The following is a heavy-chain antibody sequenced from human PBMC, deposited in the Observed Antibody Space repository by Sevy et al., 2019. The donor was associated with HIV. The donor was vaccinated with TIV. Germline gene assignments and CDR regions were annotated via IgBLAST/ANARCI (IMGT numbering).Heavy chain of an antibody. V-gene: IGHV1-3*01. CDR1: GYTFTSYA. D-gene: IGHD4-17*01. CDR3: ARDLDYGFYFDY. CDR2: INAGNGNT. Sequence: ASVKVSCKASGYTFTSYAMHWVRQAPGQRLEWMGWINAGNGNTKYSQKFQDRVTITSHKSASTAYIELSSLRTEDTAAYYCARDLDYGFYFDYWGQGTLVTVSS. J-gene: IGHJ4*02.